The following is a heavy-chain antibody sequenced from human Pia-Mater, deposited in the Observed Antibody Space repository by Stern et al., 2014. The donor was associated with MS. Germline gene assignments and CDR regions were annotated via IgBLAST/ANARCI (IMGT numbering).Heavy chain of an antibody. V-gene: IGHV1-69*06. D-gene: IGHD5-24*01. CDR2: IIPIFGTA. CDR1: GGNFSSYA. J-gene: IGHJ3*02. Sequence: VPLVESGAEVKKPGSSVKVSCKASGGNFSSYAISWVRQAPGQGLEWMGGIIPIFGTANYGQKFQGRVTITAAKSPSTAYMELSSLRSEDTAVYYCARDYGMTTTTGAFDIWGQGTMVTVSS. CDR3: ARDYGMTTTTGAFDI.